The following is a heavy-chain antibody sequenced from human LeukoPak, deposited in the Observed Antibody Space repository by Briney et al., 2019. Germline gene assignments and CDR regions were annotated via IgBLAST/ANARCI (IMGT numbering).Heavy chain of an antibody. CDR3: ARVLGYDILTGYYRYFDG. Sequence: GESLKISCKGSGYSFTSYWIGWVRQVPGKGLEWMGIIYPGYSDTRYSPSFQGQVTISAAKSISTAYLQWSSLKASDTAMYYCARVLGYDILTGYYRYFDGWGQGTLVTVSS. V-gene: IGHV5-51*01. CDR1: GYSFTSYW. CDR2: IYPGYSDT. D-gene: IGHD3-9*01. J-gene: IGHJ4*02.